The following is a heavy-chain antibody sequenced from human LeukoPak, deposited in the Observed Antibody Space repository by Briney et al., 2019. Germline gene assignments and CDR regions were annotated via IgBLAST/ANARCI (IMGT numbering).Heavy chain of an antibody. J-gene: IGHJ3*02. CDR3: AKEGDGAARFAFDI. CDR1: GFTFSSYS. CDR2: VSSDGGTK. Sequence: PGGSLRLSCAASGFTFSSYSMNWVRQAPGKGLEWVAVVSSDGGTKYYADSVKGRLTISRDNSKNTLYLQMNSLKTEDTAVYYCAKEGDGAARFAFDIWGQGTMVTVSS. V-gene: IGHV3-30*18. D-gene: IGHD6-6*01.